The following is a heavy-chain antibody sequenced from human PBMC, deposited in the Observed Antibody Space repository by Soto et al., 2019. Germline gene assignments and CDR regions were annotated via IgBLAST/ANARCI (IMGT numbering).Heavy chain of an antibody. D-gene: IGHD6-19*01. CDR2: INPNSGGT. CDR1: GYTFTGYY. V-gene: IGHV1-2*02. Sequence: ASVKVSCKASGYTFTGYYMHWVRQAPGQGLEWMGWINPNSGGTNYAQKFQGRVTMTRDTYISTAYMELSRLRSDDTAVYYCARKPRGGWGKNYYYYGMDVWGQGTTVTVSS. CDR3: ARKPRGGWGKNYYYYGMDV. J-gene: IGHJ6*02.